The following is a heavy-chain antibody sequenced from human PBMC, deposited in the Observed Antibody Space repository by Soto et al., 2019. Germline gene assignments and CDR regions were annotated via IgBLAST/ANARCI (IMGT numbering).Heavy chain of an antibody. CDR2: IYLIDSYT. J-gene: IGHJ6*02. CDR3: ARRPYYSDSSGDYDTYYYYCMDV. CDR1: GYSFTTYL. V-gene: IGHV5-10-1*01. D-gene: IGHD3-22*01. Sequence: GEALKISCKGSGYSFTTYLISWVRQMPGKGPEWMGMIYLIDSYTNYSPRFQGHVTISADKSSSTAYLPWGSLRAADPALYYCARRPYYSDSSGDYDTYYYYCMDVWGQGTTVTVSS.